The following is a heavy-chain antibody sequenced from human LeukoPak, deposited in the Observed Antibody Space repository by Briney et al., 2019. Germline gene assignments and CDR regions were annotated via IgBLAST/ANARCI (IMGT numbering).Heavy chain of an antibody. V-gene: IGHV1-2*06. CDR3: ARGWYYDFWSGYGGPYCYYGMDV. CDR2: INPNSGNT. J-gene: IGHJ6*02. D-gene: IGHD3-3*01. Sequence: ASVKVSCKASGYTFTGYYMHWVRQAPGQGLEWMGRINPNSGNTNYAQKFQGRVTMTRDTSISTAYMELSRLRSDDTAVYYCARGWYYDFWSGYGGPYCYYGMDVWGQGTTVTVSS. CDR1: GYTFTGYY.